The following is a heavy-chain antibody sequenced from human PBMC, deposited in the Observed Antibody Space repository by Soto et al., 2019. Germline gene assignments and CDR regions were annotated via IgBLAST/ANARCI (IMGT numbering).Heavy chain of an antibody. CDR3: ARDQDSSGWGHAFDI. J-gene: IGHJ3*02. D-gene: IGHD3-22*01. CDR1: GFSFSSYA. CDR2: ISSNGGST. Sequence: GGSLRLSCAASGFSFSSYAMHWVRQAPGKGLEYVSAISSNGGSTYYANSVKGRFTISRDNSKNTLYLQMGSLRAEDMAVYYCARDQDSSGWGHAFDIWGQGTMVTVSS. V-gene: IGHV3-64*01.